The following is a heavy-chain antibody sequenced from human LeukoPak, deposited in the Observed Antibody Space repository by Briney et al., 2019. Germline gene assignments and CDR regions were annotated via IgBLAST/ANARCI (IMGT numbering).Heavy chain of an antibody. Sequence: PGGSLRLSCAASGFTFSSYEMNWDRQAPGKGLEWVSYISSGDYTMYYADSVKGRFTISRDNAKNSLSLQMNSLRAEDTAVYYCARGRGSSGWGEGTLVTVSS. D-gene: IGHD6-19*01. CDR3: ARGRGSSG. V-gene: IGHV3-48*03. CDR2: ISSGDYTM. CDR1: GFTFSSYE. J-gene: IGHJ4*02.